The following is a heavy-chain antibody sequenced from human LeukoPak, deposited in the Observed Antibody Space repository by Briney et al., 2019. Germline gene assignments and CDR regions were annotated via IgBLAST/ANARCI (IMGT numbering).Heavy chain of an antibody. CDR2: IYYSGST. V-gene: IGHV4-39*07. CDR3: ARVFFSPGGSGSYYFDY. Sequence: SETLSLTCTVSGGSISSSSYYWGWIRQPPGKGLEWIGSIYYSGSTYYNPSLKSRVTISVDTSKNQFSLKLSSVTAADTAVYYCARVFFSPGGSGSYYFDYWGQGTLVTVSS. J-gene: IGHJ4*02. D-gene: IGHD3-10*01. CDR1: GGSISSSSYY.